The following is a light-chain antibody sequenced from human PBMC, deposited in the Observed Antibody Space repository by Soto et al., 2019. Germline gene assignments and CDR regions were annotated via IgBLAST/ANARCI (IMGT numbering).Light chain of an antibody. CDR1: HALSNY. J-gene: IGKJ4*01. CDR3: QQSYSNPLT. V-gene: IGKV1-39*01. Sequence: DIQLTQSPSFLSASVGDTVTITFRAGHALSNYLARYQQKPGIAPQLLIYAASSLQSGVPSRFSGGGSGTDFTLTISSLQPEDFATYYCQQSYSNPLTFGGGTKVDIK. CDR2: AAS.